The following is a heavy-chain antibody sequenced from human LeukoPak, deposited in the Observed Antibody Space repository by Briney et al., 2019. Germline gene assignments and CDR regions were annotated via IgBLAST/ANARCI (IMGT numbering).Heavy chain of an antibody. J-gene: IGHJ6*02. CDR2: LSHSGSS. Sequence: PSETLSLTCTVSGGSVSSYYWSWIRRPPGRGLEWIAYLSHSGSSDSNPSLTSRVTTLVDTSKNQFSLKLTSVTAADTAVYYCARGRQRGYCSSTSCHGHYYYYGMDVWGQGTTVTVSS. CDR3: ARGRQRGYCSSTSCHGHYYYYGMDV. V-gene: IGHV4-59*02. CDR1: GGSVSSYY. D-gene: IGHD2-2*01.